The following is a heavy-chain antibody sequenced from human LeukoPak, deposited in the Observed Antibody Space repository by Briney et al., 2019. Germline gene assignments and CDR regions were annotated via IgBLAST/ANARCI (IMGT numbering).Heavy chain of an antibody. V-gene: IGHV4-59*01. Sequence: SETLSLTCTVSGGSISSYYWSWIRQPPGKGLEWIGYIYYSGSTNYNPSLKSRVTISVDTSKDQFSLKLSSVTAADTAVYYCARELHCSSTSCYTLGAFDIRGQGTMVTVSS. D-gene: IGHD2-2*02. CDR2: IYYSGST. CDR1: GGSISSYY. CDR3: ARELHCSSTSCYTLGAFDI. J-gene: IGHJ3*02.